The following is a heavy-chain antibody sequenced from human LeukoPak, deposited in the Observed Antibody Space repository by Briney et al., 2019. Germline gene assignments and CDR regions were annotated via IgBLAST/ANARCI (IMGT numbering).Heavy chain of an antibody. V-gene: IGHV1-18*01. J-gene: IGHJ4*02. D-gene: IGHD3-10*01. CDR2: ISFYYGNT. Sequence: ASVKVSCKASGYTLTSHGISWVRQAPGQGLEWMGWISFYYGNTNYAQKLQGRMTMTTDTSTSTDYMELRSLRSDDTAVYYCARDQSPRGIDYWGQGTLVTFSS. CDR3: ARDQSPRGIDY. CDR1: GYTLTSHG.